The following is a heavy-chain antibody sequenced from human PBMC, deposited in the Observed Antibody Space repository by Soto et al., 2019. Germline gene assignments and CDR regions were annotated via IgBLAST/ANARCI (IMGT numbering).Heavy chain of an antibody. V-gene: IGHV5-51*01. J-gene: IGHJ6*01. D-gene: IGHD3-9*01. CDR2: IYPGDSDT. Sequence: GESLKISCKGSGYSFTSYWIGWVRQMPGKGLEWMGIIYPGDSDTRYSPSFQGQVTISADKSISTAYLQWSSLKASDTAMYYRARSIVVVPAAKTSYDILTGYYGYYGMDVWGQGTTVTVSS. CDR1: GYSFTSYW. CDR3: ARSIVVVPAAKTSYDILTGYYGYYGMDV.